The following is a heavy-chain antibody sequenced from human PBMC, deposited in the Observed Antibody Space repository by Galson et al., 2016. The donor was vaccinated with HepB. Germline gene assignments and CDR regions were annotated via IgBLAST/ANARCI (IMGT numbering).Heavy chain of an antibody. CDR3: ARVRIAVAENSSFFDS. Sequence: SETLSLTCTVSGVSLSSYYWSWIRQPPGKGLEWIGYIYYSGGRNNYNHPPKSRVTISVDTLKKQFSLKLSSVTAADTAVYYCARVRIAVAENSSFFDSWGQGTLVTVSS. D-gene: IGHD6-19*01. J-gene: IGHJ4*02. CDR1: GVSLSSYY. V-gene: IGHV4-59*01. CDR2: IYYSGGRN.